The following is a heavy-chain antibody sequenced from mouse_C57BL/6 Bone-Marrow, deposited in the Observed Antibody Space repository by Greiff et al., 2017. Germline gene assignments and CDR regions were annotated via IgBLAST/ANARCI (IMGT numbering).Heavy chain of an antibody. CDR1: VYTFTSYW. Sequence: QVQLQQPGAELVKPGASVKMSCKASVYTFTSYWITWVKPRPGQGLEWIGDIYPTSGRTNYNEKFKSKAILTVDTSSNTAYMQLSSLTSEDSAVFYCARSGPLGRSFDYWGQGTTLTVSS. CDR3: ARSGPLGRSFDY. J-gene: IGHJ2*01. V-gene: IGHV1-55*01. CDR2: IYPTSGRT. D-gene: IGHD4-1*01.